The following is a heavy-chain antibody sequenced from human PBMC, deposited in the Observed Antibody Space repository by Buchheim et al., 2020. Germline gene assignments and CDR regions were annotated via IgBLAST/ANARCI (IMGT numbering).Heavy chain of an antibody. Sequence: QVQLQESGPGLVKPSETLSLTCTVSGGSMTNYYWSWFRQPPGKGLEWIGYIFYSGSLNYSPSLKSRVTISVDTSKNQFSLKRRSVTPADTAVYYCARRGSGILFDYWGQG. V-gene: IGHV4-59*01. CDR1: GGSMTNYY. CDR2: IFYSGSL. CDR3: ARRGSGILFDY. D-gene: IGHD3-10*01. J-gene: IGHJ4*02.